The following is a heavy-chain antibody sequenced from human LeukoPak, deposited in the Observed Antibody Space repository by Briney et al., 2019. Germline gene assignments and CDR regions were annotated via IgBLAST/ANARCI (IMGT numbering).Heavy chain of an antibody. D-gene: IGHD2-2*01. CDR2: IIPIFGTA. Sequence: SVKVSCKASGYTFTSYGISWVRQAPGQGLEWMGGIIPIFGTANYAQKFQGRVTITADKSTSTAYMELSSLRSEDTAVYYCARDEVPAAHFDYWGQGTLVTVSS. CDR3: ARDEVPAAHFDY. CDR1: GYTFTSYG. V-gene: IGHV1-69*06. J-gene: IGHJ4*02.